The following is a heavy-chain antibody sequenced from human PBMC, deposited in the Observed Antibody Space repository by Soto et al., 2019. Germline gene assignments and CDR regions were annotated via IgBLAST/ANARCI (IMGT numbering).Heavy chain of an antibody. V-gene: IGHV3-30*18. J-gene: IGHJ6*02. CDR2: ISYDGSNK. D-gene: IGHD6-13*01. CDR3: AKDSAAGTDYYYYYGMDV. CDR1: GFTFSSYG. Sequence: GGSLRLSCAASGFTFSSYGMHWVRQAPGKGLEWVAVISYDGSNKYYAAFVKGRFTISRDNSKNTLYLQMNSLRAEDTALYYCAKDSAAGTDYYYYYGMDVWGQGTTVTVSS.